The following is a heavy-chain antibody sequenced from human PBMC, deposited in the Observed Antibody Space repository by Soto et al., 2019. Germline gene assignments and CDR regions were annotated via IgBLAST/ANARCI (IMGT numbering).Heavy chain of an antibody. CDR1: GGTFSSYT. J-gene: IGHJ3*02. CDR2: IIPILGIA. V-gene: IGHV1-69*04. CDR3: ARERSSGDAFDI. Sequence: SVKVSCKASGGTFSSYTISWVRQAPGQGLEWMGRIIPILGIANYTQKFQGRVTITADKSTSTAYMELSSLRSEDTAVYYCARERSSGDAFDIWGKGTRVTVSS. D-gene: IGHD6-6*01.